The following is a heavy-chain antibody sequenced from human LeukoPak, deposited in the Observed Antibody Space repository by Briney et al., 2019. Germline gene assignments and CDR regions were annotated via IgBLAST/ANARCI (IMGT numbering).Heavy chain of an antibody. Sequence: GGSLRLSCAASGFTFSSYAMSWVRQAPGKGLEWVSAISGSGGSTYHADSVKALFTISRDNSKNTLYLQMNSLRAEDTAVYYCAKGGSSSWLYYFDYWGQGTLVTVSS. CDR1: GFTFSSYA. J-gene: IGHJ4*02. CDR2: ISGSGGST. CDR3: AKGGSSSWLYYFDY. V-gene: IGHV3-23*01. D-gene: IGHD6-13*01.